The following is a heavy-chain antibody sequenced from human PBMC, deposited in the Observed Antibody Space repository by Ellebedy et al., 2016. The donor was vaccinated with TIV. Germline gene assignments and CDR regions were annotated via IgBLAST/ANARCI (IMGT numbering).Heavy chain of an antibody. CDR3: ARDRKWLRFEYYFDY. J-gene: IGHJ4*02. CDR1: GYTFTSYY. Sequence: ASVKVSCKASGYTFTSYYMHWVRQAPGQGLEWMGIINPSGGSTSYAQKFQGRVTMTRDTSTSTVYMELRSLRSDDTAVYYCARDRKWLRFEYYFDYWGQGTLVTVSS. D-gene: IGHD5-12*01. V-gene: IGHV1-46*01. CDR2: INPSGGST.